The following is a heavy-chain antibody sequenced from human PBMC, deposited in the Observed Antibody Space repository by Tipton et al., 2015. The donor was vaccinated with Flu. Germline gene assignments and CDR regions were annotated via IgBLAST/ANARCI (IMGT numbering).Heavy chain of an antibody. Sequence: SLRLSCAASGFTFSSYGMHWVRQAPGKGLEWVAVIWYDGSNKYYADSVKGRFTISRDNSKNTLYLQMNSLRAEDTAVYYCARDWDLGFGELYTPGLDYWGQGTLVTVSS. CDR2: IWYDGSNK. D-gene: IGHD3-10*01. V-gene: IGHV3-33*01. CDR3: ARDWDLGFGELYTPGLDY. CDR1: GFTFSSYG. J-gene: IGHJ4*02.